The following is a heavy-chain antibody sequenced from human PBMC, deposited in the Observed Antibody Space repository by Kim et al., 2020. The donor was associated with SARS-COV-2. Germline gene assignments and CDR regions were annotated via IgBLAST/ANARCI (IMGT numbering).Heavy chain of an antibody. CDR1: GYTFTGYY. CDR3: ARVSIFQYGMDV. D-gene: IGHD2-21*01. V-gene: IGHV1-2*02. CDR2: INPNSGGT. Sequence: ASVKVSCKASGYTFTGYYMHWVRQAPGQGLEWMGWINPNSGGTNYAQKFQGRVTMTRDTSISTAYMELSRLRSDTAVYYCARVSIFQYGMDVWGQGTTVTVSS. J-gene: IGHJ6*02.